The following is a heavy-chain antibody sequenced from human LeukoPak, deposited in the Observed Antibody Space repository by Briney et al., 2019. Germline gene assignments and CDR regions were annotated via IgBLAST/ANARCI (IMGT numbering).Heavy chain of an antibody. D-gene: IGHD2-2*01. CDR3: ARYLREIVVGLDY. V-gene: IGHV4-30-4*01. CDR1: GGSISGGDYY. Sequence: PSETLSLTCTVSGGSISGGDYYWSWIRQPPGKGLEWNGYIYYSGSTYYNPSLKSRVTITVDTSKNQSSLKLSSVTAADTAVYYCARYLREIVVGLDYWGQGTLVTVSS. J-gene: IGHJ4*02. CDR2: IYYSGST.